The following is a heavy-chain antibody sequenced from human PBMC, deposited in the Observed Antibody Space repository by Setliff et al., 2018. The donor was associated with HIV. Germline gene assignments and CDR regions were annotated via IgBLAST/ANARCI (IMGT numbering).Heavy chain of an antibody. V-gene: IGHV1-24*01. Sequence: ASVKVSCKVAGYSLTELSRHWVRQAPGKGLEWMGGFDPEAGETVYAQNFEGRLNMTEDTSTDTAYMELSSLTSEDTATYYCATIGVDDYGDYTDCFGMWGQGTMVTVSS. J-gene: IGHJ3*02. CDR3: ATIGVDDYGDYTDCFGM. D-gene: IGHD4-17*01. CDR2: FDPEAGET. CDR1: GYSLTELS.